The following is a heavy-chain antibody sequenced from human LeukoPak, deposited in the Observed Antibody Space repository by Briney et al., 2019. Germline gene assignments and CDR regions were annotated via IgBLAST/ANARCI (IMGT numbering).Heavy chain of an antibody. J-gene: IGHJ3*02. CDR1: GFTYSSYE. CDR2: ISSSGSTI. V-gene: IGHV3-48*03. Sequence: GGSLRLXCAASGFTYSSYEMNWVRRAPGKGLEWVSYISSSGSTIYYADSVKGRFTISRDNAKDSLYLQMNSLRAEDTAVYYCARVTAAGGRAFDIWGQGTMVTVSS. D-gene: IGHD6-13*01. CDR3: ARVTAAGGRAFDI.